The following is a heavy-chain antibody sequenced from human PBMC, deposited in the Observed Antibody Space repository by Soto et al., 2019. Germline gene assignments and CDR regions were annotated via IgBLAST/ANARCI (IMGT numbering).Heavy chain of an antibody. CDR2: IDYTGGT. D-gene: IGHD4-17*01. CDR1: GASIRDGDYY. V-gene: IGHV4-30-4*01. Sequence: SETLSLTCSVSGASIRDGDYYWSWLRQPPGKGPEWIGIIDYTGGTHYNPTLTGPVSMSVDTSANQFSLKVNFVTAADSAVYYCARVGYGDYGRGYYFDFWGPGILVTVS. CDR3: ARVGYGDYGRGYYFDF. J-gene: IGHJ4*02.